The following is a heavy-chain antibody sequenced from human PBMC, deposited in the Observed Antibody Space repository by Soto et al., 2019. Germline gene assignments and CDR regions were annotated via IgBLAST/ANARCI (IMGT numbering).Heavy chain of an antibody. J-gene: IGHJ6*02. D-gene: IGHD3-10*01. V-gene: IGHV3-21*02. CDR2: ISSGSSYI. Sequence: DVQLEESGGGLVKPGGSLRLSCVASEFTFSVYSMNWVRQAPGKGLEWVSSISSGSSYIYYADSVKGRFTISRDNDKSSLVLHMNSLRVDVTAVYYCTRDRVKIRGGYYHYYGMDVWGQGTTVTVSS. CDR3: TRDRVKIRGGYYHYYGMDV. CDR1: EFTFSVYS.